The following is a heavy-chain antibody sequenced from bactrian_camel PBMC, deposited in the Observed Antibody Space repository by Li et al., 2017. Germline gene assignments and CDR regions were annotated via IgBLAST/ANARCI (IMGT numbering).Heavy chain of an antibody. J-gene: IGHJ4*01. V-gene: IGHV3S53*01. CDR3: ARERQTYGGRFHEYNF. Sequence: HVQLVESGGGLVQPGGSLRLSCATSGYAYTLCSMDWYRQAPGKERVLVSQIIKTGGTYYADSVKGRFTISEDNAKNTLYLQLNSLRTEDTAMYYCARERQTYGGRFHEYNFWGQGTQVTVS. CDR1: GYAYTLCS. CDR2: IIKTGGT. D-gene: IGHD6*01.